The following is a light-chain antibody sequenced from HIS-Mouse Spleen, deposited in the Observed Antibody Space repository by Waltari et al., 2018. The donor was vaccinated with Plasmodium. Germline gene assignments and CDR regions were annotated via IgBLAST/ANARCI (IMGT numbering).Light chain of an antibody. CDR3: YSTDSSGNHRV. Sequence: SYELTQPPSVSVSPGQTARNTCSGDALPKKDAYWYKQKLGQAPVLVIYEDSKRPSGIPERFSGSSSGTMATLTISGAQVEDEADYYCYSTDSSGNHRVFGGGTKLTVL. J-gene: IGLJ3*02. CDR1: ALPKKD. CDR2: EDS. V-gene: IGLV3-10*01.